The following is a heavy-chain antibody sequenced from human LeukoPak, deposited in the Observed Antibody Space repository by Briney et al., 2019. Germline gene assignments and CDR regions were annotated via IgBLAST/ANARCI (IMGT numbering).Heavy chain of an antibody. CDR2: IYTSGST. V-gene: IGHV4-4*09. J-gene: IGHJ6*03. CDR3: ARRSTRYYYYYMDV. CDR1: GGSISSYD. D-gene: IGHD2-2*01. Sequence: SETLSLTCTVSGGSISSYDWSWIRQPPGKGLEWIGYIYTSGSTNYNPYLKSRVTISVDTYKHQFSLKLSSVTAADTDVYSCARRSTRYYYYYMDVWGNGTTVTVSS.